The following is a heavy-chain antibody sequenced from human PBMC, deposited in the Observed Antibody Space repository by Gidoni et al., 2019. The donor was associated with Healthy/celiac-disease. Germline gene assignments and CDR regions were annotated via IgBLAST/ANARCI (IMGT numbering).Heavy chain of an antibody. D-gene: IGHD5-18*01. V-gene: IGHV3-23*01. J-gene: IGHJ4*02. CDR1: GFTFSSYA. Sequence: EVQLLESGGGLVQPGGSLRLSCAASGFTFSSYAMSWVRQAPGKGLEWVSAISGSGGRTYYADSVKGRFTISRDNSKNTLYLKMNSLRAEDTAVYYCAKDQEAMVIGDYFDYWGQGTLVTVSS. CDR3: AKDQEAMVIGDYFDY. CDR2: ISGSGGRT.